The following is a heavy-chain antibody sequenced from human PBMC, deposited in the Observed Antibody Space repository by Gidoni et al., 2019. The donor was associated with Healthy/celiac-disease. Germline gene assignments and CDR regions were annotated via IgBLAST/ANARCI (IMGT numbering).Heavy chain of an antibody. CDR2: IRSKAYGGTT. CDR3: TSIVVGSGFDP. J-gene: IGHJ5*02. Sequence: EVQLVESGGGLVQPGRSLRLSCTASGFTFGDYAMSWFRKAPGKGLEWVGFIRSKAYGGTTEYAASVKGRFTISRDDSKSIAYLQMNSLKTEDTAVYYCTSIVVGSGFDPWGQGTLVTVSS. D-gene: IGHD2-15*01. V-gene: IGHV3-49*03. CDR1: GFTFGDYA.